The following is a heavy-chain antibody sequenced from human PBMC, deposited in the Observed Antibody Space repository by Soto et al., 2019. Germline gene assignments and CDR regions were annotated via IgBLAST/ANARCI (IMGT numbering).Heavy chain of an antibody. D-gene: IGHD5-18*01. CDR1: GFTVSSTY. Sequence: EVQLVESGGGLIQPGGSLRLSCAASGFTVSSTYMSWVRQAPGKGLEWVSGIYSGGSTYYADSVKGRFTISRDNSKNTLYLQLNSLRAEDTAVYYCAISGYSHVPFDYWVQGTLVNVSS. CDR2: IYSGGST. V-gene: IGHV3-53*01. J-gene: IGHJ4*02. CDR3: AISGYSHVPFDY.